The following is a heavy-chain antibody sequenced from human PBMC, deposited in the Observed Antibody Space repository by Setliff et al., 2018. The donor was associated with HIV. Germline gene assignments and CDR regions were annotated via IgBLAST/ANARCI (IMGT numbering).Heavy chain of an antibody. CDR2: IYTSGST. Sequence: PSETLSLTCTVSGGSISSYYWSWIRQPPGKGLEWIGYIYTSGSTNYNPSLKSRVTISIDTSKNQISLKLSSVTAADTAVYYCARHSGVASPNWFDPWGQGTLVTVSS. CDR3: ARHSGVASPNWFDP. J-gene: IGHJ5*02. V-gene: IGHV4-4*09. D-gene: IGHD3-10*01. CDR1: GGSISSYY.